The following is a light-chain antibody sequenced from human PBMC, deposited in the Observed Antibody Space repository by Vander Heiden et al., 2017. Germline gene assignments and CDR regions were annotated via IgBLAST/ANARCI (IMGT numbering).Light chain of an antibody. CDR2: RAS. Sequence: DIQMTQSPSTLSASVGDRVTITFRASQSVNTWLAWYQQRPGKAPNLLIYRASTLESGVPSRFSGSGSGTEFTLTITSLQPDDFATYYRQQYNDYPWTFGQGTKVDIK. CDR1: QSVNTW. J-gene: IGKJ1*01. V-gene: IGKV1-5*03. CDR3: QQYNDYPWT.